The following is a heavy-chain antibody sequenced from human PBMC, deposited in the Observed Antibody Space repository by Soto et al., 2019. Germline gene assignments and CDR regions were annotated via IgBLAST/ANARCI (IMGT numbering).Heavy chain of an antibody. D-gene: IGHD3-16*01. V-gene: IGHV4-28*03. CDR1: GFSISSNYW. CDR2: IYSTGST. CDR3: ARAISERTWGDNWLDT. Sequence: PSETLSLTCAVSGFSISSNYWWVWIRQPPGKRLEWIGYIYSTGSTYYNPSLKSRVTMSVDTSKNKFSLKMTSVTAVDTAVYYCARAISERTWGDNWLDTWGQGSLVTVSS. J-gene: IGHJ5*02.